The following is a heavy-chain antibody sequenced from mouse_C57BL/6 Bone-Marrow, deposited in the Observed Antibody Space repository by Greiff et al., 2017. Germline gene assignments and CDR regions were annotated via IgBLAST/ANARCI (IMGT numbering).Heavy chain of an antibody. Sequence: EVQLVESGGGLVKPGGSLKLSCAASGFTFSSYGMSWVRQTPDKRLEWVATISSGGSYTYYPDSVKGRFTISRDNAKNTLYLQMSSLKSEDTAMYYCARHRRFDYWGQGTTLTVSS. CDR1: GFTFSSYG. CDR2: ISSGGSYT. CDR3: ARHRRFDY. J-gene: IGHJ2*01. V-gene: IGHV5-6*01.